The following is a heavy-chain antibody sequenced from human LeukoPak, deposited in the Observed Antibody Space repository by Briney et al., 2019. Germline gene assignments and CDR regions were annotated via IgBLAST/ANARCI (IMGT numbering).Heavy chain of an antibody. CDR2: ISSSSSYI. J-gene: IGHJ4*02. Sequence: GGSLRLSWAASELTFRSYSINWVRQAPGKGREWVSSISSSSSYIYYADSVKGRFTISRDNAKNSLYLQMNSLRAEDTAVYYCARDLKRFGESPIGYWGQGTLVTVSS. CDR3: ARDLKRFGESPIGY. CDR1: ELTFRSYS. D-gene: IGHD3-10*01. V-gene: IGHV3-21*01.